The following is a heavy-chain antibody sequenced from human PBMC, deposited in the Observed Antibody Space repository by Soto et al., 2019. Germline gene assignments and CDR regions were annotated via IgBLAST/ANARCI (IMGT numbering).Heavy chain of an antibody. D-gene: IGHD6-13*01. Sequence: LSQTLSLTCVISGDSVSSNSAAWNWIRQSPSRGLEWLGRTYYRSKWYNDYAVSVKSRITINPDTSKNQFSLQLNSVTPEDTAVYYCAREGPGYSSSWYFGDYYYGMDVWGQGTTVTVSS. CDR2: TYYRSKWYN. J-gene: IGHJ6*02. CDR1: GDSVSSNSAA. V-gene: IGHV6-1*01. CDR3: AREGPGYSSSWYFGDYYYGMDV.